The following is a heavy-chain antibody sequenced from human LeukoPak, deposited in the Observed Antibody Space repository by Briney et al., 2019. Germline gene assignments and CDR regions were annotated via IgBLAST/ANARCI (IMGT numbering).Heavy chain of an antibody. CDR2: INNNNGYT. Sequence: ASVKVSCKASGYTFSTSGITWVRQAPRQGLEWMGWINNNNGYTNYAQNLQGRVIMTTDTSTNTAYMELRSLKSDDTAVYYCTKDDTVVGDYWGQGTLVTVSS. CDR3: TKDDTVVGDY. D-gene: IGHD4-23*01. J-gene: IGHJ4*02. CDR1: GYTFSTSG. V-gene: IGHV1-18*01.